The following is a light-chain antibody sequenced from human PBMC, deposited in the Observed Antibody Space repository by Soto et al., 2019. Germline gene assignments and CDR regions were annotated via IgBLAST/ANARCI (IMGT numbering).Light chain of an antibody. CDR3: QKYKCATFT. CDR2: AAS. V-gene: IGKV1-27*01. J-gene: IGKJ3*01. CDR1: QGISSY. Sequence: DIQMTQSPSSLSASVGDRVAITCRASQGISSYLAWYQQKPVKVPKLLIYAASTLQSGVPSRFSGSGSGTDFTLTISILQPEDVAISYYQKYKCATFTFGPGTKVDIK.